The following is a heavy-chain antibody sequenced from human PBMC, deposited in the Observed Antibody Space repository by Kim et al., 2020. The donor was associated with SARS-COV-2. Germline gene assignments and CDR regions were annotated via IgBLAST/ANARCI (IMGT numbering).Heavy chain of an antibody. CDR3: ARDGRAAAGSLYYYYYGMDV. V-gene: IGHV1-18*04. CDR2: ISAYNGNT. J-gene: IGHJ6*02. D-gene: IGHD6-13*01. Sequence: ASVKVSCKASGYTFTSYGISWVRQAPGQGLEWMGWISAYNGNTNYAQKLQGRVTMTTDTSTSTAYMELRSLRSDDTAVYYCARDGRAAAGSLYYYYYGMDVWGQGTTVTVSS. CDR1: GYTFTSYG.